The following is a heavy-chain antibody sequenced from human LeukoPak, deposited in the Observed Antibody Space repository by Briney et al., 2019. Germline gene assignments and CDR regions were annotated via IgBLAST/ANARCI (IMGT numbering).Heavy chain of an antibody. Sequence: SETLSLTCTVSGGSISSYYWSWIRQPAGKGLEWIGRIYTSGSTNYNPSLKSRVTMPVDTSKNQFSLKLSSVTAADTAVYYCARWQYYYDSSGYKQSAFDIWGQGTMVTVSS. CDR1: GGSISSYY. J-gene: IGHJ3*02. CDR2: IYTSGST. D-gene: IGHD3-22*01. V-gene: IGHV4-4*07. CDR3: ARWQYYYDSSGYKQSAFDI.